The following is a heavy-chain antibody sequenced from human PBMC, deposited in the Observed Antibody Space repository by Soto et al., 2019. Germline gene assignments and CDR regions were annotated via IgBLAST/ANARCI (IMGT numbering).Heavy chain of an antibody. J-gene: IGHJ4*02. CDR3: AKEYYYGPSRPYSDLYFDT. CDR1: GFSFSSYA. Sequence: GSLRLSCAASGFSFSSYAMSWVRQAPSQGLEWVSSITTRGGRTYYADSVRGRFTISRDNFANALYLEMNSLRAEDTAIYYCAKEYYYGPSRPYSDLYFDTWGQGTLVTVSS. V-gene: IGHV3-23*01. CDR2: ITTRGGRT. D-gene: IGHD3-10*01.